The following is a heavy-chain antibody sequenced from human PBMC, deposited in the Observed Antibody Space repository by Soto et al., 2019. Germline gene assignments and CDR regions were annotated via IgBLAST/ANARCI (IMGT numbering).Heavy chain of an antibody. CDR3: ARAIPRSLCFGNCDGMDV. D-gene: IGHD3-10*01. V-gene: IGHV1-8*01. J-gene: IGHJ6*02. Sequence: QVQLVQSGAEVKKPGASVKVSCKASGYTFTSYDINWVRQATGQGLEWMGWMNPNSGHTGYAQKFQGRVTMTRNTSISTAYMELRSLRSEYTAVYYCARAIPRSLCFGNCDGMDVWGQGTTVTVSS. CDR1: GYTFTSYD. CDR2: MNPNSGHT.